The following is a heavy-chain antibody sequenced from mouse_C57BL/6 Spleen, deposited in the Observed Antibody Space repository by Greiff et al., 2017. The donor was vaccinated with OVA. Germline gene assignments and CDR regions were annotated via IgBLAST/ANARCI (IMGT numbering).Heavy chain of an antibody. CDR3: AGIGTTVVATPWFAY. CDR2: IDPSDSNT. V-gene: IGHV1-69*01. CDR1: GYTFTSYW. J-gene: IGHJ3*01. D-gene: IGHD1-1*01. Sequence: QVQLQQPGAELVMPGASVKLSCKASGYTFTSYWMHWVKQRPGQGLEWIGEIDPSDSNTNYNQKFKGKSTLTVDKSTSTAYMQLISLTSEDSAVNYCAGIGTTVVATPWFAYWGQGTLVTVSA.